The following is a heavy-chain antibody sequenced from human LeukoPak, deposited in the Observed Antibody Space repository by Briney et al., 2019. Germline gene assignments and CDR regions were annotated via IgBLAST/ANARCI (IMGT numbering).Heavy chain of an antibody. J-gene: IGHJ4*02. Sequence: PSETLSLTCTVSGGSISSSSYYWGWIRQPPGKGLEWIGSIYYSGSTYYNPSLKSRVTISVDTSKNQFSLKLSSVTAADTAVYYCARDHVGPTFTTIDSWGQGTLVTVSS. CDR1: GGSISSSSYY. V-gene: IGHV4-39*07. CDR3: ARDHVGPTFTTIDS. CDR2: IYYSGST. D-gene: IGHD5-12*01.